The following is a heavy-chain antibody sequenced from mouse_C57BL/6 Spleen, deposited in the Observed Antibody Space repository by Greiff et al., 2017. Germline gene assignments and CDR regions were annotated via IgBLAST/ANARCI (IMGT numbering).Heavy chain of an antibody. CDR1: GYTFTSYW. CDR2: IYPGSGST. CDR3: ARWGQLRSLAMDY. D-gene: IGHD3-2*02. J-gene: IGHJ4*01. Sequence: QVQLQQPGAELVKPGASVKMSCKASGYTFTSYWITWVKQRPGQGLEWIGDIYPGSGSTNYNEKFKSKATLTVDTSSSTAYMQLSSLTSEDSAVYYWARWGQLRSLAMDYWGQGTSVTVSS. V-gene: IGHV1-55*01.